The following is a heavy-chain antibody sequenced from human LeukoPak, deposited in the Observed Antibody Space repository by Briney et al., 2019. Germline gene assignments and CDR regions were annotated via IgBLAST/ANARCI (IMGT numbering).Heavy chain of an antibody. CDR2: ISNTGST. D-gene: IGHD2-21*02. V-gene: IGHV4-59*08. CDR1: GGSISSYY. CDR3: ARLLAYCGGDCYVLDY. Sequence: PETLSLTCTVSGGSISSYYWSWIRQPPGKGLEWIGYISNTGSTKYNPSLKSRVTISVDTSKKEFSLKLSSVTAADTAVYYCARLLAYCGGDCYVLDYWGQGTLVTVSS. J-gene: IGHJ4*02.